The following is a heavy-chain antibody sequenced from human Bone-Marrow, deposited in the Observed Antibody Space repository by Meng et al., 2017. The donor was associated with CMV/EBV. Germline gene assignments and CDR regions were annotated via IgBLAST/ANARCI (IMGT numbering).Heavy chain of an antibody. V-gene: IGHV4-39*01. CDR3: AVLWRGRVDY. CDR1: GGSVNNGRYY. Sequence: SETLSLTCTVSGGSVNNGRYYWGWLRQPPGKGLEWIGNIYFSGDTYYNPSLKSRVTISVDTSKNQFSLKLSSVTAADTAVYYCAVLWRGRVDYWGQGTLVTVSS. CDR2: IYFSGDT. J-gene: IGHJ4*02. D-gene: IGHD2-21*01.